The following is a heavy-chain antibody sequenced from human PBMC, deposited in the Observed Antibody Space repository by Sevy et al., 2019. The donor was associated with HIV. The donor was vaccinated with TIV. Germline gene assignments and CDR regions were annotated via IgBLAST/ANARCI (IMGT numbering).Heavy chain of an antibody. D-gene: IGHD2-15*01. CDR3: AVGYCRGGSCYGDFDY. V-gene: IGHV1-69*06. Sequence: ASVKVSCKASGGTFSSYAISWMRQAPGQGLEWMGGIIPIFGTANYAQKFQGRVTITADKSTSTAYMELSSLRSEDTAVYYCAVGYCRGGSCYGDFDYWGQGTLVTVSS. CDR2: IIPIFGTA. J-gene: IGHJ4*02. CDR1: GGTFSSYA.